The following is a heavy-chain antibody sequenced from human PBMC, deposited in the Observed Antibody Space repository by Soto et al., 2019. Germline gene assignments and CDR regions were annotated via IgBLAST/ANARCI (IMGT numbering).Heavy chain of an antibody. J-gene: IGHJ3*02. CDR2: IFPGDSDV. D-gene: IGHD1-26*01. CDR3: ARQEIAGATSAFDI. V-gene: IGHV5-51*01. Sequence: GESLKISCKGSGYSFTTYWIGWVRQKPGKGMEWMGIIFPGDSDVRYSPSLQGQVTISADKSITTAYLQWSSLKASDTAIYYCARQEIAGATSAFDIWGQGTLVTVSS. CDR1: GYSFTTYW.